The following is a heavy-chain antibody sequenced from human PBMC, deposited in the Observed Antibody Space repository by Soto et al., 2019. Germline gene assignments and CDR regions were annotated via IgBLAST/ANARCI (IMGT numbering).Heavy chain of an antibody. CDR1: GGSISSYY. CDR2: IFYSGNT. J-gene: IGHJ4*02. Sequence: SETLSLTCTVSGGSISSYYWSWIRQPPGKGLEWIGSIFYSGNTHYNPALRSRLTISVDTSKNQFSLKLSSVTAADTAVYYCARASAYTATDFDYWGQGTLVTSPQ. D-gene: IGHD2-15*01. V-gene: IGHV4-59*08. CDR3: ARASAYTATDFDY.